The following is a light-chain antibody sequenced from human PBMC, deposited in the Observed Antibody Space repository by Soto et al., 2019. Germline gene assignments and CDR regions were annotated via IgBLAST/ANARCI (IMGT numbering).Light chain of an antibody. J-gene: IGKJ1*01. CDR1: QGLSNY. CDR2: AAS. Sequence: DIQMTQSPSSLSASVGDRVTITCRASQGLSNYLAWYQQKPGKVPKLLIYAASTLQSGVPSRFRGSGSGTHLTLTISSLQPEDVATYYCQKYNSAPTWTFGPGTKVEIK. V-gene: IGKV1-27*01. CDR3: QKYNSAPTWT.